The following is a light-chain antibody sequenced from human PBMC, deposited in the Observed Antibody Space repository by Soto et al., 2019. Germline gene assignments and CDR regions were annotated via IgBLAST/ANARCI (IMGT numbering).Light chain of an antibody. Sequence: DIQVTQFPSTLSGSVVDIVTITCRASQTISSWLAWYQQKPGKAPKLLIYETSILQSGVPSRFSGSGSGAEFTLTINSLQSEDFAVYYCQPYNNWPLNFGGGTKVDI. V-gene: IGKV1-5*03. CDR3: QPYNNWPLN. CDR2: ETS. J-gene: IGKJ4*01. CDR1: QTISSW.